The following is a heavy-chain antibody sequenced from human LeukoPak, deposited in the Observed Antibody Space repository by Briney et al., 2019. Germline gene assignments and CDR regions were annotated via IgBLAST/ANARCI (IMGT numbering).Heavy chain of an antibody. Sequence: ASVKVSCKASGYTFTSYGISWVRQAPGQGLEWMGWISAYNGNTNYAQKLQGRVTMTTDTSTSTAYMELRSLRSDDTAVYYCARDFEDIVAVVASYYYYYGMDVWGQGTTVTVSS. CDR2: ISAYNGNT. CDR3: ARDFEDIVAVVASYYYYYGMDV. D-gene: IGHD2-15*01. J-gene: IGHJ6*02. V-gene: IGHV1-18*01. CDR1: GYTFTSYG.